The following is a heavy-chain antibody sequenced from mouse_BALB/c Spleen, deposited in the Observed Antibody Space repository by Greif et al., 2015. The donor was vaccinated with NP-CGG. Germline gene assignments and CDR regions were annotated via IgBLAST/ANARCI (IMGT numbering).Heavy chain of an antibody. V-gene: IGHV1S130*01. CDR1: GYTFTNSW. CDR3: AKSGDYDNSFDY. CDR2: IHPNSGNV. Sequence: QVQLQQSGSVLVRPGASVKLSCKASGYTFTNSWMHWAKQRPGQGLEWIGEIHPNSGNVNYNEKFKGKATLTVDTSSSTAYVDLSSLTPEDSAVFYCAKSGDYDNSFDYWGQGTTLTVSS. D-gene: IGHD2-4*01. J-gene: IGHJ2*01.